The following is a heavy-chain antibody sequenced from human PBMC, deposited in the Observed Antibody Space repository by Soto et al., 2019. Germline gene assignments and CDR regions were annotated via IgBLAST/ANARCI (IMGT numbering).Heavy chain of an antibody. V-gene: IGHV1-18*01. J-gene: IGHJ6*03. CDR1: GYTFTSYG. CDR3: ARAGTIFGGPYYLDV. CDR2: ISGYSGNT. Sequence: QIQLVQSGAEVKKPGASVKVSCKASGYTFTSYGISWVRQAPGQALEWMGWISGYSGNTNYAQTLLGRVTMTTDTSTSTAYMELRSLRSGATAVYYCARAGTIFGGPYYLDVWGKGTTVTVSS. D-gene: IGHD3-3*01.